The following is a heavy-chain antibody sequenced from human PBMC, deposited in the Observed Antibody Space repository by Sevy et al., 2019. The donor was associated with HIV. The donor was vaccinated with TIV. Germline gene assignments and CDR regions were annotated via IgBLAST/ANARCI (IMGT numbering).Heavy chain of an antibody. V-gene: IGHV3-15*01. Sequence: GGSLILSCAASGFTFSNAWMSWVRHAPGKGLEWVGRIKGKIYDGTIDYAAPVKGRFSISRDDSKNTLYLQMISLKTEDTAVYYCTTASWSQEDYYNYWGQGTLVTVSS. CDR3: TTASWSQEDYYNY. J-gene: IGHJ4*02. CDR2: IKGKIYDGTI. D-gene: IGHD6-13*01. CDR1: GFTFSNAW.